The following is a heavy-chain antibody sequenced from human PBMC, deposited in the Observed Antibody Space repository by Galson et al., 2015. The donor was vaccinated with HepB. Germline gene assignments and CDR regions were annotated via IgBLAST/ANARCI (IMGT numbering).Heavy chain of an antibody. CDR3: ARDRDGYNGLGY. CDR1: GFTVSSNY. CDR2: IYSGGST. J-gene: IGHJ4*02. D-gene: IGHD5-24*01. V-gene: IGHV3-66*01. Sequence: SLRLSCAASGFTVSSNYMSWVRQAPGEGLEWVSVIYSGGSTYYADSVKGRFTISRDNSKNTLYLQMNSLRAEDTAVYYCARDRDGYNGLGYWGQGTLVTVSS.